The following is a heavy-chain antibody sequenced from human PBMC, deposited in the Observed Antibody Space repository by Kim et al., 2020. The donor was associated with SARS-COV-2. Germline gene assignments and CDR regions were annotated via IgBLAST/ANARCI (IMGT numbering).Heavy chain of an antibody. Sequence: GGSLRLSCAASGFAFNAYGMHWVRQAPGKGLVWVSLINRDGGTTTYADSVKDRFTISRDNTKNTLYLQVNNLTPEDTAMYFCTRDLGGWRALWCCEGWGR. CDR1: GFAFNAYG. CDR3: TRDLGGWRALWCCEG. D-gene: IGHD2-21*01. CDR2: INRDGGTT. V-gene: IGHV3-74*01. J-gene: IGHJ2*01.